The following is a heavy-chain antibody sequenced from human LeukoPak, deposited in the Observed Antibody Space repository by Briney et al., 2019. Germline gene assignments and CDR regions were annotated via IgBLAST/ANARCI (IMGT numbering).Heavy chain of an antibody. CDR2: ISGSTTYT. CDR1: GFTFSDYH. J-gene: IGHJ3*02. Sequence: PGGSLRLSCAASGFTFSDYHMSWIRQPPGKGLEWVSYISGSTTYTNYADSVRGRFTISRDNSKNSLYLQMNSLRAEDTAVYYCARDREVVAFDIWGQGTMVTVSS. D-gene: IGHD2-15*01. CDR3: ARDREVVAFDI. V-gene: IGHV3-11*05.